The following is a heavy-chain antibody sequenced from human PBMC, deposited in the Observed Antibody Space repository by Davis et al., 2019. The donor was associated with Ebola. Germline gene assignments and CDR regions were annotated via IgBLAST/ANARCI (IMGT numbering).Heavy chain of an antibody. J-gene: IGHJ4*02. V-gene: IGHV2-5*02. D-gene: IGHD5-12*01. Sequence: SGPTLVKPTQTLTLTCTFSGFSLSTSGVGVGWIRQPPGKALEWLALIYWDDDKRYSPSLKSRLTITKDTSKNQVVLTMTNMDPVDTATYYCAHTRGIVATTYYFDYWGQGTLVTVSS. CDR1: GFSLSTSGVG. CDR2: IYWDDDK. CDR3: AHTRGIVATTYYFDY.